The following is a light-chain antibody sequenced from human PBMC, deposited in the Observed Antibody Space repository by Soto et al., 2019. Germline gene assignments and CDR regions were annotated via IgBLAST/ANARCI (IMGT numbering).Light chain of an antibody. CDR2: AAS. CDR1: QTINTY. J-gene: IGKJ5*01. V-gene: IGKV1-39*01. CDR3: QQSYSIPIT. Sequence: DIQMTQSLFSLSASVGDRVTITCRASQTINTYLNWYQQKPGKAPKLLIYAASRLQSGVPSRFSGSGSGTDFALTISSLQPEDFATYYCQQSYSIPITFGQGTRLEIK.